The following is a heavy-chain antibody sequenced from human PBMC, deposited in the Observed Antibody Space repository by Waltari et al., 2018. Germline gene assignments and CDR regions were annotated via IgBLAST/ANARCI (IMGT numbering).Heavy chain of an antibody. CDR2: IYYSGST. V-gene: IGHV4-59*01. Sequence: QVQLQESGPGLVKPSETLSLTCTVSGGSISSYYWSWIRQPPGKGLEWIGYIYYSGSTNYNPSRKSRVTISVDTSKNQFSLKLSSVTAADTAVYYCAREGRDGYNFYYYYYMDVWGKGTTVTVSS. D-gene: IGHD5-12*01. CDR3: AREGRDGYNFYYYYYMDV. J-gene: IGHJ6*03. CDR1: GGSISSYY.